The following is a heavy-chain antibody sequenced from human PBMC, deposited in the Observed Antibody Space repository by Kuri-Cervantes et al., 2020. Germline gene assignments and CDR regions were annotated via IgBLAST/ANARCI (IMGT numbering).Heavy chain of an antibody. J-gene: IGHJ6*02. D-gene: IGHD1-26*01. CDR3: AKDGGSSLPDYYGMDV. CDR2: ISGSGGST. Sequence: ETLSLTCAASGFTFSSYAMSWVRQAPGKGLEWVSAISGSGGSTYYADSVKGRFTISRDNAKNSLYLQMNSLRAEDTALYYCAKDGGSSLPDYYGMDVWGQGTTVTVSS. CDR1: GFTFSSYA. V-gene: IGHV3-23*01.